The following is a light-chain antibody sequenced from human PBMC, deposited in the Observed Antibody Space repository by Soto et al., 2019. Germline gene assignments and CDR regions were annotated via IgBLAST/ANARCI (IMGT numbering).Light chain of an antibody. V-gene: IGKV1-5*03. CDR1: QSISSG. J-gene: IGKJ4*01. CDR3: QQYNRYSLT. CDR2: KAY. Sequence: DIQMTQSPSTLSSSVGDKVTITCRAIQSISSGLAWYQQKPGKAPKLLIYKAYSLERGVPSRFSGSGSGTEFTLTISSLQPDDFATYYCQQYNRYSLTFGGGTKVEIK.